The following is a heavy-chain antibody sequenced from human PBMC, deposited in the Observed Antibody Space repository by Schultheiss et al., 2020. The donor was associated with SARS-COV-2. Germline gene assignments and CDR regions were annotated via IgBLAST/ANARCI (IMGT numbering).Heavy chain of an antibody. CDR1: GFTFSSYG. Sequence: GESLKISCAASGFTFSSYGMHWVRQAPGKGLEWVAVISYDGSDKYYADSVKGRFTISRDNSKNTLYLQMNSLRAEETAVYYCARGGDIVVVVAATPNWFDPLGQGTLITVSS. V-gene: IGHV3-30*03. CDR2: ISYDGSDK. D-gene: IGHD2-15*01. J-gene: IGHJ5*02. CDR3: ARGGDIVVVVAATPNWFDP.